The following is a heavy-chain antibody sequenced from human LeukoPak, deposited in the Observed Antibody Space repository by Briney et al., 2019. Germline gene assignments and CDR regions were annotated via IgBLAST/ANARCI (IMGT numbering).Heavy chain of an antibody. D-gene: IGHD5-12*01. CDR1: GGTFTSYA. Sequence: SVTVSCKASGGTFTSYAITWVRQAPGQGLEWMGRVIHVLEKADYAQKFQGRVMITADKSTGTAYMELRSLTSEDTAVYYCARDPHAGYSLGYWGQGTLVTVSS. CDR2: VIHVLEKA. V-gene: IGHV1-69*04. J-gene: IGHJ4*02. CDR3: ARDPHAGYSLGY.